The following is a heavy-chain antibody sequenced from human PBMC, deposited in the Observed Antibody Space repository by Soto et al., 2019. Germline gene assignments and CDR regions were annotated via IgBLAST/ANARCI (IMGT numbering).Heavy chain of an antibody. CDR3: ARYITRVRYSGTDV. D-gene: IGHD2-21*01. CDR2: IGESGTPT. V-gene: IGHV3-23*01. CDR1: WGTFVDLG. Sequence: GGSLRVSCGAAWGTFVDLGIRWVRQAPGKGLEWVSLIGESGTPTYYADSVKGRFTISRDNSGNTLFLEMYSLRAEDTAVYFCARYITRVRYSGTDVRGHRSTVIGSS. J-gene: IGHJ6*02.